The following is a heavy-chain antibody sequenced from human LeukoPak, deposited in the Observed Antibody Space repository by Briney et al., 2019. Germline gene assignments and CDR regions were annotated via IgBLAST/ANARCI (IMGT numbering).Heavy chain of an antibody. CDR3: VRVVRYSYGSGSSYFDY. CDR2: ISSLSGYI. J-gene: IGHJ4*02. D-gene: IGHD3-10*01. CDR1: GFSFDRYD. V-gene: IGHV3-21*01. Sequence: GGSLRLSCAASGFSFDRYDMNWVRQAPGKGLEWVSSISSLSGYIFYADSVRGRFTISRDNAKNSLYLQMNSLRAEDTAVYYCVRVVRYSYGSGSSYFDYWGQGTLVTVSS.